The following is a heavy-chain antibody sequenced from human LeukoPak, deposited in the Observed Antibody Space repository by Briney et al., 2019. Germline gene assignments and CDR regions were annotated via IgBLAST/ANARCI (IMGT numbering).Heavy chain of an antibody. CDR2: IWYDGSNK. V-gene: IGHV3-33*01. CDR1: GFRFSSYG. J-gene: IGHJ6*02. CDR3: ARDWGPGYYYAMDA. D-gene: IGHD3-16*01. Sequence: QPGGSLRLSCAASGFRFSSYGMDWVRQSPGKGLDWVAVIWYDGSNKYYADSVKGRFTISRDNSKNTLYLQMNSLRAEDTSVYYYARDWGPGYYYAMDAWGQGTTVTVSS.